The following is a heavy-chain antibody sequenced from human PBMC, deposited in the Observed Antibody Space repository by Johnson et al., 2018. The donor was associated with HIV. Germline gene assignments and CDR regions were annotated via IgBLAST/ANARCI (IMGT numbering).Heavy chain of an antibody. D-gene: IGHD1-26*01. CDR3: ATSMGATALAFDI. V-gene: IGHV3-66*02. J-gene: IGHJ3*02. CDR2: IYSDGST. Sequence: VQLVESGGGLVQPGGSLRLSCAASGFTVSSNYISWVRQAPGRGLEWVSLIYSDGSTYYADSVKGRFTISRENAKNSLYLQMNSLRAEDTAVYYCATSMGATALAFDIWGQGTMVTVSS. CDR1: GFTVSSNY.